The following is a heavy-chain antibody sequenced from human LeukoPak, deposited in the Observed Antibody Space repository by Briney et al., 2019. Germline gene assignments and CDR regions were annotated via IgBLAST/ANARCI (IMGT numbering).Heavy chain of an antibody. D-gene: IGHD3-10*01. CDR3: ARGSHNSFDY. Sequence: SQTLSLTCAISGDSLSNNNVAWNWIRQSPSRGLEWLGRTYYRPKFNTDYAVSVKSRIAINSDTSKNQFSLQLNSVTPEDTGVYYCARGSHNSFDYWGQGTLVTVS. CDR1: GDSLSNNNVA. J-gene: IGHJ4*02. CDR2: TYYRPKFNT. V-gene: IGHV6-1*01.